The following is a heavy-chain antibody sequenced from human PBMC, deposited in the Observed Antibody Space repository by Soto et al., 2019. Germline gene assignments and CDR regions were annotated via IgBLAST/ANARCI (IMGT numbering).Heavy chain of an antibody. CDR2: ISSSSSYI. Sequence: GESLKISCAASGFTFSSYSMNWVRQAPGKGLEWVSSISSSSSYIYYADSVKGRFTNSRDNAKNSLYLQMNGLRAEDTAVYYCASTTDYGDDAFDIWGQGTMVTVSS. D-gene: IGHD4-17*01. V-gene: IGHV3-21*01. J-gene: IGHJ3*02. CDR3: ASTTDYGDDAFDI. CDR1: GFTFSSYS.